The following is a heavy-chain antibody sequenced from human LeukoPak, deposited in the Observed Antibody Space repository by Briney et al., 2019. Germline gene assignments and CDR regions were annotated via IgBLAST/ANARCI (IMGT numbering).Heavy chain of an antibody. V-gene: IGHV3-74*01. CDR2: ISGDEIWT. CDR3: AKDYTIFGEVIILTDAFDI. CDR1: GFTLSNHW. Sequence: GSLRLSCAASGFTLSNHWMHWVRQVPGKGLVWVSRISGDEIWTSYADSVKGRFTISRDNSKNTLYLQMNSLRAEDTAVYYCAKDYTIFGEVIILTDAFDIWGQGTMVTVSS. D-gene: IGHD3-3*01. J-gene: IGHJ3*02.